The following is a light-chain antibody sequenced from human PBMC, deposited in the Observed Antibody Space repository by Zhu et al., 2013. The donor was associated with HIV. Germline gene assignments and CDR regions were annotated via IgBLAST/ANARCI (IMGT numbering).Light chain of an antibody. CDR1: QSVSSSY. V-gene: IGKV3-20*01. J-gene: IGKJ1*01. Sequence: EIVLTQSPGTLSFSPGERATLSCRASQSVSSSYLAWYQQKPGQAPRLLIYGASSRATGIPDRFSASGSGTDFTLIISRLEPEDFAVYYCQQYGSSRTFGQGTKVE. CDR2: GAS. CDR3: QQYGSSRT.